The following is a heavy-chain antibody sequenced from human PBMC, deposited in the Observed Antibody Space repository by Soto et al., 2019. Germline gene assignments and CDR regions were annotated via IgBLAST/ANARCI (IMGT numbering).Heavy chain of an antibody. Sequence: PSETLSLTCTVSGGSISSYYWSWIRQPAGKGLEWIGRIYTSGSTNYNPSLKSRVTMSVDTSKNQFSLKLSSVTAADTAVYYCARVNIAAAATTVDYWGQGTLVTVSS. CDR1: GGSISSYY. V-gene: IGHV4-4*07. D-gene: IGHD6-13*01. J-gene: IGHJ4*02. CDR3: ARVNIAAAATTVDY. CDR2: IYTSGST.